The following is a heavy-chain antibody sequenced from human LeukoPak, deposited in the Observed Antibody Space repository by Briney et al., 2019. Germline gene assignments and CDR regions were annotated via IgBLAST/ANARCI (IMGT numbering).Heavy chain of an antibody. D-gene: IGHD4-17*01. CDR1: GGSISTYY. V-gene: IGHV4-59*01. CDR3: ARDRNNYGDYDYYYYMDV. CDR2: IYYSGST. Sequence: SETLSLTCTVSGGSISTYYWSWLRQPPGKGLEWIGYIYYSGSTNYNPSLKSRVTISVDTSKNQFSLKLSSVTAADTAVYYCARDRNNYGDYDYYYYMDVWGKGTTVTVSS. J-gene: IGHJ6*03.